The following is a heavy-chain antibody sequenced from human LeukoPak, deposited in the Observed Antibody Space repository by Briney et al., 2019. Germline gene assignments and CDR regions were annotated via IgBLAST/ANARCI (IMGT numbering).Heavy chain of an antibody. CDR2: INPSGGST. D-gene: IGHD7-27*01. V-gene: IGHV1-46*03. CDR1: GYTFTSYY. J-gene: IGHJ6*03. CDR3: ARGSFLGRVEAGYYYYLDV. Sequence: ASVKVSCKASGYTFTSYYMHWVRQAPGQGLEWMGIINPSGGSTSYAQKFQGRVTMTRDTSTSTVYMELSSLRSEDTAVYYCARGSFLGRVEAGYYYYLDVWGKGTTVTVSS.